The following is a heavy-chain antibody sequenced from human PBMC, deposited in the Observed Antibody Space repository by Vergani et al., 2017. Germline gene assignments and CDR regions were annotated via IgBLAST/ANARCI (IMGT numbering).Heavy chain of an antibody. D-gene: IGHD6-13*01. J-gene: IGHJ4*02. CDR1: GGSFSGYY. Sequence: QVQLQQWGAGLLKPSETLSLTCAVYGGSFSGYYWSWIRQPPGKGLEWIGEINHSGSTNYNPSLKSRVTISVDTSKNQFSLKLSSVTAADTAVYYCARGLKQQLEGGFDYWGQGTLVTVSS. CDR2: INHSGST. CDR3: ARGLKQQLEGGFDY. V-gene: IGHV4-34*01.